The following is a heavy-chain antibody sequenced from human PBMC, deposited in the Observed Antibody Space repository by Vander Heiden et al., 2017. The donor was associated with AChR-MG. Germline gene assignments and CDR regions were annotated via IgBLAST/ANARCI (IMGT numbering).Heavy chain of an antibody. V-gene: IGHV1-24*01. J-gene: IGHJ5*02. CDR1: GYTLTELS. CDR3: ATDRGLLWFGELFPRWFDP. D-gene: IGHD3-10*01. CDR2: FDTEDGET. Sequence: QVQLVQSGAEVKKPGASVKVSCKVSGYTLTELSIHWVRQAPGKGLEWMGGFDTEDGETIYAQKFQGRVTMTEDTSTDTAYMELSSLRSEDTAVYYCATDRGLLWFGELFPRWFDPWGQGTLVTVSS.